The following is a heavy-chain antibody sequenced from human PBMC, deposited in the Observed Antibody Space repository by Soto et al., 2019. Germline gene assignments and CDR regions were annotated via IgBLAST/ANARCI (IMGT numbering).Heavy chain of an antibody. D-gene: IGHD3-3*01. CDR3: ARDWPYYDFWSGYYTGLGGHYYYGMHV. V-gene: IGHV4-4*07. J-gene: IGHJ6*02. CDR1: GGSISSYY. Sequence: SETLSLTCTVSGGSISSYYWSWIRQPAGKGLEWIGRIYTSGSTNYNPSLKSRVTMSVDTSKNQFSLKLSSVTAADTAVYYCARDWPYYDFWSGYYTGLGGHYYYGMHVWGQGTTVTVSS. CDR2: IYTSGST.